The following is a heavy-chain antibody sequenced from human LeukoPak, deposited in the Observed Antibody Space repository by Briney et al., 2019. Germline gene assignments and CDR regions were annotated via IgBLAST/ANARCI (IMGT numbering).Heavy chain of an antibody. Sequence: ASVKVSCKASGYTFTSYYMHWVQQAPGQGLEWMGIINPSGGSTSYAQKFQGRVTMTRDTSTSTVYMELSSLRSEDTAVYYCARVWNVAGNGGNQYYFDYWGQGTLVTVSS. V-gene: IGHV1-46*01. D-gene: IGHD6-19*01. J-gene: IGHJ4*02. CDR3: ARVWNVAGNGGNQYYFDY. CDR2: INPSGGST. CDR1: GYTFTSYY.